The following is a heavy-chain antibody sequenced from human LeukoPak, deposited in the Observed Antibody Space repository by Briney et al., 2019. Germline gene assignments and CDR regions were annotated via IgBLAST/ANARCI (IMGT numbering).Heavy chain of an antibody. CDR3: ARGLPPIAAAGPSFDY. D-gene: IGHD6-13*01. Sequence: RASVKVSCKASGYTFTSYYMHWVRQAPGQGLEWMGIINPSGGSTRYAQKFQGSVTMTRDMSTRTVYMELSSLRSEDTAVYYCARGLPPIAAAGPSFDYWGQGTLVTVSS. CDR2: INPSGGST. CDR1: GYTFTSYY. V-gene: IGHV1-46*01. J-gene: IGHJ4*02.